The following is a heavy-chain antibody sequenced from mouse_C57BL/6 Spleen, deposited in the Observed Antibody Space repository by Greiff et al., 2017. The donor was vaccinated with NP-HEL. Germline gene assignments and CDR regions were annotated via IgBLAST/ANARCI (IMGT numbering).Heavy chain of an antibody. D-gene: IGHD2-4*01. J-gene: IGHJ2*01. CDR3: ARSDGDYDDTDY. V-gene: IGHV1-54*01. Sequence: VQLMEPGAELVRPGTSVKVSCKASGYAFTNYLIDWVKQRPGQGLEWIGVINPGSGGTNYNEKFKGKATLTADKSSSTAYMQLSSLTSEDSAVDFCARSDGDYDDTDYWGQGTTLTVSS. CDR2: INPGSGGT. CDR1: GYAFTNYL.